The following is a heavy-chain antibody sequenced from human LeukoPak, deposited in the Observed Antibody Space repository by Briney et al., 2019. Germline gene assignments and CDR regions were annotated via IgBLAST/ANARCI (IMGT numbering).Heavy chain of an antibody. CDR3: ARDWGGVVLVPPALRGFDP. V-gene: IGHV4-4*07. J-gene: IGHJ5*02. CDR2: IYSSGGT. CDR1: GGSINSYY. D-gene: IGHD2-2*01. Sequence: PSETLSLTCTVSGGSINSYYWSWIRQPAGKGLEWIGRIYSSGGTNYNPSLKSRVTMSVDTSKNQFSLKLSSVTAADTAVYYCARDWGGVVLVPPALRGFDPWGQGTLVTVSS.